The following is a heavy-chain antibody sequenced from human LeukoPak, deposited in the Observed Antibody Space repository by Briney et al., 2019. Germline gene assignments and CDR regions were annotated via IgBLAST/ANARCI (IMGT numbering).Heavy chain of an antibody. D-gene: IGHD2-2*01. CDR3: ARADIVVVPAAKDDAFDI. J-gene: IGHJ3*02. CDR1: GGSVSSGSYY. Sequence: SETLSLTCTVSGGSVSSGSYYWSWIRQPPGKGLESIGYIYYSGSTNYNPSLKSRVTISVDTSKNQFSLKLSSVTAADTAVYYCARADIVVVPAAKDDAFDIWGQGTMVTVSS. CDR2: IYYSGST. V-gene: IGHV4-61*01.